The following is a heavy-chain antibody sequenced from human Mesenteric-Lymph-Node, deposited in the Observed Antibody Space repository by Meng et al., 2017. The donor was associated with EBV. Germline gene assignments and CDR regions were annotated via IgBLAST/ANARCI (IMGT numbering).Heavy chain of an antibody. J-gene: IGHJ1*01. V-gene: IGHV4-4*02. CDR3: ARVSEISGTWLDC. D-gene: IGHD1-7*01. CDR1: GGSISGNNW. CDR2: VFHIGST. Sequence: QVQPQGPGPGLVKPSGTLSLTCAVSGGSISGNNWWSWIRQPPGKGLEWIGEVFHIGSTNYNPSLKSRVTISLDKSKNQFSLKLTSVTAADTAVYFCARVSEISGTWLDCWGQGTLVTVSS.